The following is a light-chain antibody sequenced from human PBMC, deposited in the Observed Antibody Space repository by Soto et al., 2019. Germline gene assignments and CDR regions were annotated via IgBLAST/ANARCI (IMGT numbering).Light chain of an antibody. CDR1: SSNIGAGYD. V-gene: IGLV1-40*01. Sequence: VLTQPPSVSGAPGQRVTISCTGSSSNIGAGYDVHWYQHLPGTAPKLLIYGNSNRPSGVPDRFSGSKSGTSASLAITGLQDEDEADYYCQSYDSSLSGSVFGGGTKLTVL. CDR2: GNS. CDR3: QSYDSSLSGSV. J-gene: IGLJ2*01.